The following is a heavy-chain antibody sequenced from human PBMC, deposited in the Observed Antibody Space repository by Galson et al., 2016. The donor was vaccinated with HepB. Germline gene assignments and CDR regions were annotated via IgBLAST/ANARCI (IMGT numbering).Heavy chain of an antibody. CDR2: INPSGGST. CDR1: GYTFTNYY. CDR3: ARDHRIVGPFDY. Sequence: SVKVSCKASGYTFTNYYMHWVRQAPGQGLEWMGIINPSGGSTHYAQKFQGRVTMTRDTSTSTVYMELSSLRSEDTAVYYCARDHRIVGPFDYWGQGTLVTVSS. J-gene: IGHJ4*02. V-gene: IGHV1-46*01. D-gene: IGHD1-26*01.